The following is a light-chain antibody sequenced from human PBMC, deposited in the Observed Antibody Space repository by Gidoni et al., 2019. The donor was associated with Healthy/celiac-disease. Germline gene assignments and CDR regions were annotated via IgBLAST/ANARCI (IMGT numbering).Light chain of an antibody. CDR1: QSVSSY. V-gene: IGKV3-11*01. Sequence: EILLPQSPATLSLSPGERATLSCRASQSVSSYLAWYQQKPGQAPRLLIYDASNRATGIPARFSGSGSGTDFTLTISSLEPEDFAVYYCQQRSNWRLTFGGGTKVEIK. CDR3: QQRSNWRLT. CDR2: DAS. J-gene: IGKJ4*01.